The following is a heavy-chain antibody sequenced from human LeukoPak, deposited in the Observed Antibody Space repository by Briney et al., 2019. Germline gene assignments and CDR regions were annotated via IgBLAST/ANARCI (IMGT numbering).Heavy chain of an antibody. CDR2: ITLDGIST. Sequence: GGSLRLSCAASGFPFRSYAMHWVRQAPGKGLEYVSAITLDGISTYYANSVKGRFTISRDNSKNTLYLQMNSLRAEDTAVYYCARPPSTYDFPPGSYWGQGTLVTVSS. J-gene: IGHJ4*02. CDR1: GFPFRSYA. D-gene: IGHD3-3*01. CDR3: ARPPSTYDFPPGSY. V-gene: IGHV3-64*01.